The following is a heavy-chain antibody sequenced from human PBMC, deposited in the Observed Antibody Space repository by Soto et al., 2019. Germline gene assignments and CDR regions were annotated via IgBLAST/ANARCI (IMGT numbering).Heavy chain of an antibody. Sequence: QLQLQESGPGLVKPSETLSLTCTVSGGSITSSNKYWGWIRQPPGKGLEWIGSIYYSGSTYYNPSLKGRVTISVDTSKNQFSLKLSSVTAADTAVYYCARHSSNGWNPKYYYYGLDVWGQGTTVTVSS. CDR3: ARHSSNGWNPKYYYYGLDV. D-gene: IGHD6-19*01. J-gene: IGHJ6*02. CDR1: GGSITSSNKY. V-gene: IGHV4-39*01. CDR2: IYYSGST.